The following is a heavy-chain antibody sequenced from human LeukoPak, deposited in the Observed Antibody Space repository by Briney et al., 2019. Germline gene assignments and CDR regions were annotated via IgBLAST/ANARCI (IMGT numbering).Heavy chain of an antibody. CDR1: GGSISSSSYY. CDR2: IYYSGST. D-gene: IGHD3-10*01. CDR3: ARRFPDYYGSGIPSWFDP. J-gene: IGHJ5*02. Sequence: SETPSLTCTVSGGSISSSSYYWGWIRQPPGKGLEWIGSIYYSGSTYYNPSLKSRVTISVDTSKNQFSLKLSSVTAADTAVYYCARRFPDYYGSGIPSWFDPWGQGTLVTVSS. V-gene: IGHV4-39*01.